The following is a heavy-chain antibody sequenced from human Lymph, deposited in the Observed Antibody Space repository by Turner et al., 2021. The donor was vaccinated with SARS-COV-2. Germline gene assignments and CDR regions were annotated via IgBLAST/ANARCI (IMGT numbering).Heavy chain of an antibody. CDR3: ARDLGTYGMDV. V-gene: IGHV3-53*02. D-gene: IGHD6-13*01. J-gene: IGHJ6*02. Sequence: EVQLVETGGGLIQSGGSLRLSCAASGIIVSRNYMNWVRQAPGKGLEWVSVIYSGGTTYYAASVKGRFTISRDNSKNTLYLQMNSLRVEDTAVYYCARDLGTYGMDVWGQGTTVTVSS. CDR2: IYSGGTT. CDR1: GIIVSRNY.